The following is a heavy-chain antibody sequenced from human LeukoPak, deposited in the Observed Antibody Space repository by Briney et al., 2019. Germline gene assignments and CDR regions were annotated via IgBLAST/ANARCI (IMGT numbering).Heavy chain of an antibody. CDR1: GYSFTSYW. V-gene: IGHV5-10-1*01. Sequence: GESLKISCKGSGYSFTSYWISWVRQMPGKGPEWMGRNDPSDSYTNYSPSFQGHVTISADKSISTAYLQWSSLKASDTAMYYCAGAGIAVAGNAEYFQHWGQGTLVTVSS. CDR2: NDPSDSYT. J-gene: IGHJ1*01. D-gene: IGHD6-19*01. CDR3: AGAGIAVAGNAEYFQH.